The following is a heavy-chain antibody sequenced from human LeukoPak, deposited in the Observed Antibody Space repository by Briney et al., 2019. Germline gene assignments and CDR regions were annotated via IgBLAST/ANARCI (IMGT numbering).Heavy chain of an antibody. CDR1: GGSISSSSYY. J-gene: IGHJ4*02. V-gene: IGHV4-39*01. CDR3: ASSPNPYSSSWYVPSPVSFFDY. Sequence: SETLSLTCTVSGGSISSSSYYWGWIRQPPGKGLEWIGSIYYSGSTYYNPSLKSRVTISVDTSKNQFSLKLSSVTAADTAVYYCASSPNPYSSSWYVPSPVSFFDYWGQGTLVTVSS. CDR2: IYYSGST. D-gene: IGHD6-13*01.